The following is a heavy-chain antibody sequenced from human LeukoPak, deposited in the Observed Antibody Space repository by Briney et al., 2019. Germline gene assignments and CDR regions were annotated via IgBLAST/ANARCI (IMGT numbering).Heavy chain of an antibody. CDR3: ARAVGATRPNYFDY. D-gene: IGHD1-26*01. J-gene: IGHJ4*02. Sequence: SETLSLTCTVSGGSISSSSYYWGWIRQPPGKGLEWIGSIYYSGSTYYNPSLKSRVTISVDTSKNQFSLKLSSVTAADTAVYYCARAVGATRPNYFDYWGQGTLVTVSS. V-gene: IGHV4-39*01. CDR2: IYYSGST. CDR1: GGSISSSSYY.